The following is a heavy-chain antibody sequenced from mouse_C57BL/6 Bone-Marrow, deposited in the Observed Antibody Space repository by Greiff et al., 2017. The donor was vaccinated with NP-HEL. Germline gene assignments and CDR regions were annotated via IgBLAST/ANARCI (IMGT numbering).Heavy chain of an antibody. V-gene: IGHV1-66*01. Sequence: QVQLKESGPELVKPGASVKISCKASGYSFTSYYIHWVKQRPGQGLEWIGWIYPGSGNTKYNEKFKGKATLTADTSSSTAYMQLSSLTSEDSAVYYCARSLTTVVATLRRWGQGTTLTVSS. CDR3: ARSLTTVVATLRR. J-gene: IGHJ2*01. D-gene: IGHD1-1*01. CDR1: GYSFTSYY. CDR2: IYPGSGNT.